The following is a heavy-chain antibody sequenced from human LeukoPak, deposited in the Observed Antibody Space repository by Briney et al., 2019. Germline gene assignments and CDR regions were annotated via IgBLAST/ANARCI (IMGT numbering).Heavy chain of an antibody. CDR1: GFTVSSNY. J-gene: IGHJ4*02. CDR3: ARDLSGGVGPYY. Sequence: GGSLRLSCAASGFTVSSNYMSWVRQAPGKGLEWVSVIYSGGSTYYADSVKGRFTISRDNSKNTLYLQMNSLRAEDTAVYYCARDLSGGVGPYYWGQGALVTVSS. V-gene: IGHV3-53*01. D-gene: IGHD1-26*01. CDR2: IYSGGST.